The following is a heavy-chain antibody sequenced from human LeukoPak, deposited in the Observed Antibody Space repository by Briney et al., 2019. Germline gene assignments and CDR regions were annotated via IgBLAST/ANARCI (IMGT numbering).Heavy chain of an antibody. V-gene: IGHV3-33*01. CDR1: GFTFSSYG. CDR2: IWCDGSRQ. CDR3: ARDGFLFRGSHPSNWLDP. J-gene: IGHJ5*02. D-gene: IGHD3-10*01. Sequence: GGSLRLSCVASGFTFSSYGMHWVRQAPGKGLEWVAVIWCDGSRQEYADSVKGRFTISRDSSDNPLHLQMNSLRVEDTALYYCARDGFLFRGSHPSNWLDPWGQGTLVTVSS.